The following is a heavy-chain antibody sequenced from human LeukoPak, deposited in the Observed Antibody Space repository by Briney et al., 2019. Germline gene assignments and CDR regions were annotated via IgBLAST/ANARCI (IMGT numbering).Heavy chain of an antibody. D-gene: IGHD1-26*01. J-gene: IGHJ4*02. CDR1: GFIFDNYA. CDR2: IRGDENTK. Sequence: GGSLRLSCAASGFIFDNYAMHWVRQAPGKGPEWLSLIRGDENTKYYTDSVKGRFTISRDNSKSSLYLHMNSLRTEDTALYYCAKDIGTGWDLDYWGQGTLVTVSS. CDR3: AKDIGTGWDLDY. V-gene: IGHV3-43*02.